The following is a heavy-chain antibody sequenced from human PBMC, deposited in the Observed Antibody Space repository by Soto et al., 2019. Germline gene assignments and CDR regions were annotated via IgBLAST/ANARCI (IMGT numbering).Heavy chain of an antibody. V-gene: IGHV4-31*03. J-gene: IGHJ5*02. D-gene: IGHD3-9*01. CDR2: IYYSGGT. Sequence: TLSLTCTVSGGSISSGGYYWSWIRQHPGKGLEWIGYIYYSGGTYYNPSLKSRVTISVDTSKNQFSLKLSSVTAADTAVYYCARGSRYFFGLNWFDPWGQGTLVTVSS. CDR3: ARGSRYFFGLNWFDP. CDR1: GGSISSGGYY.